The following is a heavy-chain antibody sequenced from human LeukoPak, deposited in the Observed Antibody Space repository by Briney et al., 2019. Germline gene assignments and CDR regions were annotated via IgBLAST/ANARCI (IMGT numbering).Heavy chain of an antibody. J-gene: IGHJ5*02. Sequence: ASVKVSCKASGYTFTSYGITWVRQAPGQGPEWMGWISAYNGNTNYAQKLQGRVTMTTDTSTSTAYMELRGLRSDDTAVDYCARAMVRGVIPPYWFDPWGQGTLVTVSS. CDR1: GYTFTSYG. D-gene: IGHD3-10*01. V-gene: IGHV1-18*01. CDR3: ARAMVRGVIPPYWFDP. CDR2: ISAYNGNT.